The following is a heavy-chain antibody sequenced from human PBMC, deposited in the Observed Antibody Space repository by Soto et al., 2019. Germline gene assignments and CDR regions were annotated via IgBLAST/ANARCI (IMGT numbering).Heavy chain of an antibody. CDR1: GYTFTGYY. CDR2: INPNSGGT. CDR3: ARDRPPRTGGFDYYYGMDV. V-gene: IGHV1-2*04. Sequence: GASVKVSCKASGYTFTGYYMHWVRQAPGQGLEWMGWINPNSGGTNYAQKFQGWVTMTRDTSISTAYMELSRLRSDDTAVYYCARDRPPRTGGFDYYYGMDVWXQGTTVNV. D-gene: IGHD3-16*01. J-gene: IGHJ6*02.